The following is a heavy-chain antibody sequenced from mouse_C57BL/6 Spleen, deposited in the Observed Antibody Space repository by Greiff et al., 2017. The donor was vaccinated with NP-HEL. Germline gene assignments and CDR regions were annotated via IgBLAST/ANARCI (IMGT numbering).Heavy chain of an antibody. CDR2: ISYDGSN. J-gene: IGHJ2*01. V-gene: IGHV3-6*01. CDR1: GYSITSGYY. Sequence: EESGPGLVKPSQSLSLTCSVTGYSITSGYYWNWIRQFPGNKLEWMGYISYDGSNNYNPSLKNRISITRDTSKNQFFLKLNSVTTEDTATYYCARDDDGSFDYWGQGTTLTVSS. D-gene: IGHD2-3*01. CDR3: ARDDDGSFDY.